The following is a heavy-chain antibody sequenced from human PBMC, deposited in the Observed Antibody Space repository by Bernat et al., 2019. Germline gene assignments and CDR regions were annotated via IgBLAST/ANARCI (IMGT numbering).Heavy chain of an antibody. CDR3: AREALSEQWLVPDFDY. J-gene: IGHJ4*02. CDR2: ISSSGSTI. Sequence: EVQLVESGGGLVQPGGSLRLSCAASGFTFSSYEMNWVRQAPGKGLEWVSYISSSGSTIYSADSVKGRFTISRDNAKNSLYLQMNSLRAEDTAVYYCAREALSEQWLVPDFDYWGQGTLVTVSS. D-gene: IGHD6-19*01. CDR1: GFTFSSYE. V-gene: IGHV3-48*03.